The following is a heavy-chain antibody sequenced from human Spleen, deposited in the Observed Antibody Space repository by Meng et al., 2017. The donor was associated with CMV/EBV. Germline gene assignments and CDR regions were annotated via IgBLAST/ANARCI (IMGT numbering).Heavy chain of an antibody. D-gene: IGHD3-10*01. J-gene: IGHJ3*02. CDR3: ARMISGTGGAFDI. CDR2: ISWNSGSI. V-gene: IGHV3-9*01. CDR1: GFTFDNYA. Sequence: SLKISCAASGFTFDNYAMHWVRQAPGRGLEWVSGISWNSGSIGYADSVKGRFTISRDNTKNSLYLQMNSLRAEDTAVYYCARMISGTGGAFDIWGQGTMVTVSS.